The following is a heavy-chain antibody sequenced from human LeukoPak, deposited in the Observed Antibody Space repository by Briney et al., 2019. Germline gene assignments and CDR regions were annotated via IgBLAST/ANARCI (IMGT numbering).Heavy chain of an antibody. CDR3: ASLAARPKGGRFDY. Sequence: GGSLRLSCAASGFTFSSYAMSWVRQAPGKGLEWVAVISYDGSNKYYADSVKGRFTISRDNSKNTLYLQMNSLRAEDTAVYYCASLAARPKGGRFDYWGQGTLVTVSS. V-gene: IGHV3-30-3*01. D-gene: IGHD6-6*01. J-gene: IGHJ4*02. CDR1: GFTFSSYA. CDR2: ISYDGSNK.